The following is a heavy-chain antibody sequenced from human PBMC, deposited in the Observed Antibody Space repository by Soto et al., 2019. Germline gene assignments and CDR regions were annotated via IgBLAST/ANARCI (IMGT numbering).Heavy chain of an antibody. CDR3: ARGGDGDY. D-gene: IGHD3-16*01. CDR2: ISAHNGNT. CDR1: GYTFTSYG. Sequence: QVHLVQSGAEVKKPGASVKVSCKASGYTFTSYGITWVRQAPGQGLEWMGWISAHNGNTDSAQKFQGRVIVTRDTSTSAADMELRSLISDDTDVYYCARGGDGDYWGQGDLVTVSS. V-gene: IGHV1-18*01. J-gene: IGHJ4*02.